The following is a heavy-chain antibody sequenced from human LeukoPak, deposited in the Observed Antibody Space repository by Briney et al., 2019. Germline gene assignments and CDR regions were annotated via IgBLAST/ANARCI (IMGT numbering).Heavy chain of an antibody. Sequence: SETLSLTCTVSGASISSYYWSWIRQPARKGLEWIGHIYTSGSTNYNPSLKSRVTMSVDTSKNQFSLKLSSVTAADTAVYYCAREGVYDSSGYNDAFDIWGQGTMVTVSS. D-gene: IGHD3-22*01. CDR2: IYTSGST. J-gene: IGHJ3*02. V-gene: IGHV4-4*07. CDR3: AREGVYDSSGYNDAFDI. CDR1: GASISSYY.